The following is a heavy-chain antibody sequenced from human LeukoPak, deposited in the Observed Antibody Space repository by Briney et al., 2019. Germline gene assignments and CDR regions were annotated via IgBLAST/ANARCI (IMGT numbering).Heavy chain of an antibody. V-gene: IGHV1-2*02. D-gene: IGHD3-9*01. Sequence: ASVKVSCKASGGTFSSYAISWVRQAPGQGLEWMGWINPKSGGTNYAQKFQGRVTLTRDTSISTAYMELKSLRSDDTAIYYCARGGSSDYYFDYSTLDIWGQGTPVTVSS. CDR3: ARGGSSDYYFDYSTLDI. J-gene: IGHJ6*02. CDR1: GGTFSSYA. CDR2: INPKSGGT.